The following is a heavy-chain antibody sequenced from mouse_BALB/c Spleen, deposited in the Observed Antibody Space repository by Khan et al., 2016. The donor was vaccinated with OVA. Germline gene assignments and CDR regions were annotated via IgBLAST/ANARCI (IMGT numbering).Heavy chain of an antibody. CDR1: GYTFTTAG. CDR3: ARGGAAYYRNDGGAMDY. CDR2: INTHSGVP. V-gene: IGHV9-4*02. D-gene: IGHD2-14*01. Sequence: QFQLVQSGPELKKPGETVRISCKASGYTFTTAGMQWVQKMPGKGLKWIGWINTHSGVPKYAEDFKGRFAFSLETSASTVYLQITNLKNEDMATYFCARGGAAYYRNDGGAMDYWGQGTSVTVSS. J-gene: IGHJ4*01.